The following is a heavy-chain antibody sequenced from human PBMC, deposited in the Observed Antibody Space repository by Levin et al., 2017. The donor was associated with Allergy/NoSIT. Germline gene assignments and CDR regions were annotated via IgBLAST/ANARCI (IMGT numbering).Heavy chain of an antibody. J-gene: IGHJ6*02. CDR1: GFTFNKYG. CDR2: IGGSGIDS. CDR3: SKDPMWDRYNFDVEV. V-gene: IGHV3-23*01. D-gene: IGHD1-1*01. Sequence: AGGSLRLSCTASGFTFNKYGLTWVRQAPGKGLEWVSSIGGSGIDSNYADSVRGRFTITRDINMIFLQIHRLRVEDTASYDCSKDPMWDRYNFDVEVWGQGTSVIVSS.